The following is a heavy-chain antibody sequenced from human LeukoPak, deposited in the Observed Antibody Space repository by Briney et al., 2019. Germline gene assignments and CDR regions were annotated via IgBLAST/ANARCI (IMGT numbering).Heavy chain of an antibody. CDR1: GFTFSSYG. CDR2: IWYDGSNK. D-gene: IGHD3-22*01. J-gene: IGHJ3*02. V-gene: IGHV3-33*01. Sequence: PGGSLRLSCAASGFTFSSYGMHWVRQAPGKGPEWVAVIWYDGSNKYYADSVKGRFTISRDNSKNTLYLQMNSLRAEDTAVYYCARVHGSEYYYDSSGYPGAFDIWGQGTMVTVSS. CDR3: ARVHGSEYYYDSSGYPGAFDI.